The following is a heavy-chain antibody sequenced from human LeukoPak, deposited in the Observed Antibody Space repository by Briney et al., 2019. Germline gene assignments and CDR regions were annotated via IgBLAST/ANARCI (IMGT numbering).Heavy chain of an antibody. CDR1: GGSFSGYY. V-gene: IGHV4-34*01. J-gene: IGHJ4*02. D-gene: IGHD2-8*01. Sequence: SETLSLSCAVYGGSFSGYYWSWIRQPPGKGLEWIGEINHSGSTNYNPSLKSRVTISVDTSKNQFSLKLSSVTASDTAVYYCARCPPIVLMVYAVGFDYWGQGTLVTVSP. CDR2: INHSGST. CDR3: ARCPPIVLMVYAVGFDY.